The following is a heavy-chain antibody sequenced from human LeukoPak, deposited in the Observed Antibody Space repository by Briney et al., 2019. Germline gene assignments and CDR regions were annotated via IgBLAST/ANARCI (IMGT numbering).Heavy chain of an antibody. V-gene: IGHV3-15*07. CDR2: IKSKTDGGTT. D-gene: IGHD3-3*01. J-gene: IGHJ4*02. CDR3: TTSISSGFWSGYKYYFDY. CDR1: GFTFSNAW. Sequence: PGGSLRLSCAASGFTFSNAWMNWVRQAPGKGLEWVGRIKSKTDGGTTDYAAPVKGRFTISRDGSKNTLYLQMNSLKTEDTAVYYCTTSISSGFWSGYKYYFDYWGQGTLVTVSS.